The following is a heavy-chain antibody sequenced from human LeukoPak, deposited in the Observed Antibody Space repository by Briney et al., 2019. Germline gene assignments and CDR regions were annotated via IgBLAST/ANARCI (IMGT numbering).Heavy chain of an antibody. CDR1: GFTFSTYG. CDR3: AKVSVTTLIDV. V-gene: IGHV3-30*02. CDR2: RRYDGNNK. J-gene: IGHJ6*04. Sequence: GGSLRLSCAASGFTFSTYGMHWVCKAPGKGLEWVAFRRYDGNNKDYADSVKGRFTISRDNTKNTLYLQMNRLRADDTAVYYCAKVSVTTLIDVWGKGTTVTVSS. D-gene: IGHD4-17*01.